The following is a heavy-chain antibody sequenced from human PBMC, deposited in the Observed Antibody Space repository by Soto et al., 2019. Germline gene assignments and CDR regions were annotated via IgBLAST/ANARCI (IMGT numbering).Heavy chain of an antibody. CDR1: GGSISSGGYY. CDR2: IYYSGST. CDR3: ARNDGHCSGGSCIYYYYYYMDV. Sequence: SETLSLTCTVSGGSISSGGYYWSWIRQHPGKGLEWIGYIYYSGSTYYNPSLKSRVTISVDTSKNQFSLKLSSVTAADTAVYYCARNDGHCSGGSCIYYYYYYMDVWGKGTTVTVSS. V-gene: IGHV4-31*03. D-gene: IGHD2-15*01. J-gene: IGHJ6*03.